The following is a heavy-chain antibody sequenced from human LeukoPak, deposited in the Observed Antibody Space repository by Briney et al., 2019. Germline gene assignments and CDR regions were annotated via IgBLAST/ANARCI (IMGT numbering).Heavy chain of an antibody. J-gene: IGHJ4*02. CDR1: GFTFSSYS. D-gene: IGHD6-19*01. V-gene: IGHV3-21*01. CDR3: ARVEALAVAGTAGFDY. Sequence: GGSLRLSCAASGFTFSSYSMNWVRQAPGKGLEWVSSISSSSSYICYADSVKGRFTISRDNAKNSLYLQMNSLRAEDTAVYYCARVEALAVAGTAGFDYWGQGTLVTVSS. CDR2: ISSSSSYI.